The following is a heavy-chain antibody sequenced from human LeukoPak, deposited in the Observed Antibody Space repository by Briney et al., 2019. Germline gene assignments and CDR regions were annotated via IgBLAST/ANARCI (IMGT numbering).Heavy chain of an antibody. J-gene: IGHJ4*02. CDR2: IRFDGSIT. CDR1: GFTFSTYG. V-gene: IGHV3-30*02. CDR3: ATRGWAAAGSDY. Sequence: PGGSLRLSCAASGFTFSTYGMHWVRQAPGKGLEWVAFIRFDGSITYYADSVKGRFTVSRDNSKNTLYLQMNSLRPEDTAVYCCATRGWAAAGSDYWGQGTLVTVSS. D-gene: IGHD6-13*01.